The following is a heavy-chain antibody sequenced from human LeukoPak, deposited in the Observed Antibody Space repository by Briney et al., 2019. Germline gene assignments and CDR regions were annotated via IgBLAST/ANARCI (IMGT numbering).Heavy chain of an antibody. CDR2: ISAYNGNT. J-gene: IGHJ6*03. CDR1: GYTFTSYG. V-gene: IGHV1-18*01. Sequence: ASVKVSCKASGYTFTSYGISWVRQAPGQGLEWMGWISAYNGNTNYAQKLQGRVTMTTDTSTSTAYMKLRSLRSDDTAVYYCARDVVFSYYYYMDVWGKGTTVTISS. D-gene: IGHD2-15*01. CDR3: ARDVVFSYYYYMDV.